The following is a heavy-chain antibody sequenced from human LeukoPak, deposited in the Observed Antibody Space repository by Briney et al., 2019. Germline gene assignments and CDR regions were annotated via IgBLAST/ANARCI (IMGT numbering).Heavy chain of an antibody. Sequence: QPGGSLRLSCAASGFTFSDSAMNRVRQASGKGLEWVGHIRGKTNSYATAYAASVRGRFTISRDDSKNTAYLQMNSLKTEDTAVYYCTRQHTAWHPVRGMDVWGQGTTVTVSS. CDR2: IRGKTNSYAT. V-gene: IGHV3-73*01. D-gene: IGHD5-18*01. CDR1: GFTFSDSA. CDR3: TRQHTAWHPVRGMDV. J-gene: IGHJ6*02.